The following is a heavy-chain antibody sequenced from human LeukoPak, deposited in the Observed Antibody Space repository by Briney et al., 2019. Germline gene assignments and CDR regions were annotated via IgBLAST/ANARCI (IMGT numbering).Heavy chain of an antibody. D-gene: IGHD4-11*01. Sequence: GESLKISCKGSGYSFTSYWISWVRQMPGKGLEGMGRIDPSASYTNYSPSFQGHVTISADKSISTAYLQWSSLKASDTAMYYCARHALTVTTSNYYYGMDVWGQGTTVTVSS. J-gene: IGHJ6*02. CDR1: GYSFTSYW. CDR2: IDPSASYT. CDR3: ARHALTVTTSNYYYGMDV. V-gene: IGHV5-10-1*01.